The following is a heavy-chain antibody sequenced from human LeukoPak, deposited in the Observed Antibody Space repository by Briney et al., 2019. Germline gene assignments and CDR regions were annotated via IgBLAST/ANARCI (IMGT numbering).Heavy chain of an antibody. J-gene: IGHJ3*02. CDR2: INAGNGNT. V-gene: IGHV1-3*01. D-gene: IGHD1-26*01. Sequence: ASVKVSCKASGYTFTSYAMHWVRQAPGQRLEWMGWINAGNGNTKYSQKFQGRVTITRDTSASTAYVELSSLRSEDTAVYYCARAERLLRDAFDIWGQGTMVTVSS. CDR3: ARAERLLRDAFDI. CDR1: GYTFTSYA.